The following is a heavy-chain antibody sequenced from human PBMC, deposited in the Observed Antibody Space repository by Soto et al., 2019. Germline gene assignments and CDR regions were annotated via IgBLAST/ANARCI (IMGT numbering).Heavy chain of an antibody. CDR2: IVTSSAYT. J-gene: IGHJ4*02. D-gene: IGHD6-13*01. V-gene: IGHV3-11*06. CDR3: ARLRASSWYMGGYLDY. Sequence: QVQLVESGGGLVKPGGSLRLSCVASGFTFSDYYMGWVRQAPGKGLEYISYIVTSSAYTNYADSVKGRFSISRDNAKNSLHLVMNSLRAEDSSVYYCARLRASSWYMGGYLDYWGLGTQVTVSS. CDR1: GFTFSDYY.